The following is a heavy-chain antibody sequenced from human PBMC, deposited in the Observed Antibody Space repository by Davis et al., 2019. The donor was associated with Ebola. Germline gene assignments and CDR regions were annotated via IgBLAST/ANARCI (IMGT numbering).Heavy chain of an antibody. CDR1: GGSISSSSYY. CDR2: IYYSGST. J-gene: IGHJ4*02. Sequence: PSETLSLTCTVSGGSISSSSYYWGWIRQPPGKGLEWIGSIYYSGSTYYNPSLKSRVTISVDTSKNQFSLKLSSVTAADTAVYYCARGRYSGYYFDYWGQGTLVTVSS. V-gene: IGHV4-39*07. CDR3: ARGRYSGYYFDY. D-gene: IGHD5-12*01.